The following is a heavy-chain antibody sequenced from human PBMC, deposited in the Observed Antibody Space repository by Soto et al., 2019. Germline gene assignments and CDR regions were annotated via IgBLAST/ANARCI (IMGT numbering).Heavy chain of an antibody. CDR2: ISGSGGST. CDR1: GFTFSSYA. Sequence: PGGSLRLSCAASGFTFSSYAMSWVRQAPGKGLEWVSAISGSGGSTYYADSVKGRFTISRDNSKNTLYLQMNSLRAEDTAVYYCAKGRYDCWSGYLNFYYYMDVWGKGTKVTVSS. CDR3: AKGRYDCWSGYLNFYYYMDV. D-gene: IGHD3-3*01. V-gene: IGHV3-23*01. J-gene: IGHJ6*03.